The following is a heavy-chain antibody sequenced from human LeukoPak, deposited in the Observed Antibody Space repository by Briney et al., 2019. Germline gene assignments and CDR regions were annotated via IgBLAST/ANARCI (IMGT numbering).Heavy chain of an antibody. D-gene: IGHD6-13*01. Sequence: PGGSLRLSWAASGFTFTTIWMSWVGQAPGKGLEGVANIKQDGSAAYYVDSVKGRFTISRDNAKNSLYLQMNSLRAEATAVYYCAKIAAAVPDYWGQGTLVTVSS. CDR1: GFTFTTIW. CDR3: AKIAAAVPDY. J-gene: IGHJ4*02. CDR2: IKQDGSAA. V-gene: IGHV3-7*01.